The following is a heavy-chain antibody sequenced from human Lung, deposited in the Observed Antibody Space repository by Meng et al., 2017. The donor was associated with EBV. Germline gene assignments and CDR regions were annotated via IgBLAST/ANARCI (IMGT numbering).Heavy chain of an antibody. Sequence: NLTRPGPMPPNTTQTLTLSVTFSWFSHSIRGVGVGLIRQTPVKALAWLALIYWDDDKRYSPSLKSRLTITKDTYKNQVVLTMTNMDPVDTATDYCTHRPMTSAYYYFDYWGQGTLVTVSS. J-gene: IGHJ4*02. CDR2: IYWDDDK. CDR1: WFSHSIRGVG. V-gene: IGHV2-5*02. D-gene: IGHD3-22*01. CDR3: THRPMTSAYYYFDY.